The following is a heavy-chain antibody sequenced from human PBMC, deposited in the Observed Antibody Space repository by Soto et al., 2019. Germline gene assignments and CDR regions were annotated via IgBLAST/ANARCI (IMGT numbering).Heavy chain of an antibody. CDR2: INHSGST. CDR1: GGSISSSSYY. Sequence: SSETLSLTCTVSGGSISSSSYYWGWIRQPPGKGLEWIGKINHSGSTYYNPSLKSRVTISVDTSKNQFSLKLSSVTAADTAVYYCARGTALIFGNFDYWGQGTLVTVSS. CDR3: ARGTALIFGNFDY. V-gene: IGHV4-39*07. J-gene: IGHJ4*02. D-gene: IGHD3-3*01.